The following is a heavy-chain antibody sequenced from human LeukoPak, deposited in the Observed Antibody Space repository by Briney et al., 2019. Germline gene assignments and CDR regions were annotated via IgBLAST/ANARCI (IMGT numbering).Heavy chain of an antibody. Sequence: PSETLSLTCTVSGVSITRYYWSWIRQPPGKGLEWIAYIYYSGRIKYNPSLNSRATISLDTSKNQLSLRLSAVTAADTATYYCARSSANWYPNYMDVWGKGATVTVSS. V-gene: IGHV4-59*01. CDR2: IYYSGRI. CDR3: ARSSANWYPNYMDV. D-gene: IGHD3-22*01. J-gene: IGHJ6*03. CDR1: GVSITRYY.